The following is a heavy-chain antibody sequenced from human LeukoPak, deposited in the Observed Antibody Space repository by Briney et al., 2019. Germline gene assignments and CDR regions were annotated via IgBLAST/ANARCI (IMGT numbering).Heavy chain of an antibody. D-gene: IGHD3-10*01. CDR1: GGSISSYY. CDR3: ARGRLGGSGSYYNVLDY. J-gene: IGHJ4*02. Sequence: SETLSLTCTVSGGSISSYYWSWIRQPPGKGLEWIGYISYSGSTNYNPSLKSRVTISVDTSRNQFSLKLSSVTAADTAVYYCARGRLGGSGSYYNVLDYWGQGTLVTVSA. CDR2: ISYSGST. V-gene: IGHV4-59*01.